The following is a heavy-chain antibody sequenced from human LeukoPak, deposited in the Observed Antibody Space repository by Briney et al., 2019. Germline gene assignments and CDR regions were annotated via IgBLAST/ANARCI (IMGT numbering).Heavy chain of an antibody. V-gene: IGHV3-23*01. Sequence: GGSLRLSCAASGFTFGSYAMSWVRQAPGKGLEWVSSFSGSGGSTYYADSVKGRFTISRDNSRNTLYVQMNSLRAKDTAVYYCAKSLCGSYVCVEGGFDAFDIWGQGTMVTVSS. CDR3: AKSLCGSYVCVEGGFDAFDI. D-gene: IGHD1-26*01. J-gene: IGHJ3*02. CDR1: GFTFGSYA. CDR2: FSGSGGST.